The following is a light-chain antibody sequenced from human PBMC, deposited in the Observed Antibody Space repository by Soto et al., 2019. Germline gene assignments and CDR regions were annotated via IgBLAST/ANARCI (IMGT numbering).Light chain of an antibody. Sequence: QPVLTQPRSVSGSPGQSVTISCTGTSSDVGYYNYVSWYQQHPGKAPKLMIYDVSKRPSGVPDRFSGSKSGNTASLTISGLQAEDEADYYCCSYAGSYTHVVFGGGTKLTVL. CDR3: CSYAGSYTHVV. CDR1: SSDVGYYNY. J-gene: IGLJ2*01. V-gene: IGLV2-11*01. CDR2: DVS.